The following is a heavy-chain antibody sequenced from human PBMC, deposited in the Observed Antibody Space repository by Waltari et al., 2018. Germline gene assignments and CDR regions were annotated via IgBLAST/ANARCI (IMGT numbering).Heavy chain of an antibody. D-gene: IGHD3-10*01. Sequence: QVQLQESGPGLVKPSGTLSLTCAVSGGSISSSNWWSWVRQPPGKGLEWIGEIYHSGSTNYNPSLKSRVTISVDKSKNQFSLKLSSVTAADTAVYYCARDWYYYGSGSFSPSLDYWGQGTLVTVSS. V-gene: IGHV4-4*02. J-gene: IGHJ4*02. CDR1: GGSISSSNW. CDR2: IYHSGST. CDR3: ARDWYYYGSGSFSPSLDY.